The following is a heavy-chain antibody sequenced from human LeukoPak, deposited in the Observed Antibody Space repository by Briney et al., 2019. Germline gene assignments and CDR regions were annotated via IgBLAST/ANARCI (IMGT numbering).Heavy chain of an antibody. CDR3: AKVLKYYYNGMDV. V-gene: IGHV3-23*01. D-gene: IGHD2/OR15-2a*01. Sequence: PGGSLRLSCAASGFTFSSFPMTWVRQAPGTGLEWVSAISDSDGSTYYADSVKGRFTVSRDNSKNTLYLQMNSLRAEDTAVYFCAKVLKYYYNGMDVWGQGTTVTVSS. CDR2: ISDSDGST. CDR1: GFTFSSFP. J-gene: IGHJ6*02.